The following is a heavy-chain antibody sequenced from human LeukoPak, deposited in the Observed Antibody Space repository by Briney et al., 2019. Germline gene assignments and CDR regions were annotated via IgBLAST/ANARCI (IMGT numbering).Heavy chain of an antibody. J-gene: IGHJ4*02. D-gene: IGHD5-12*01. V-gene: IGHV1-2*02. CDR1: GYTFTGYY. CDR3: ARPIGGYDFAY. Sequence: ASVKVSCKASGYTFTGYYLHWVRQAPGPGLEWMGWINPKSGGTNFARKFQGRVNMTSDTSITTAYMEVSSLTSDDTAVYYCARPIGGYDFAYWGQGTLVIVSS. CDR2: INPKSGGT.